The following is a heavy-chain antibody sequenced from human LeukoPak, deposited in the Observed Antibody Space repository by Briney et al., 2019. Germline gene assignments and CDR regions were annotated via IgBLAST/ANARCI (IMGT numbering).Heavy chain of an antibody. J-gene: IGHJ3*02. D-gene: IGHD1-26*01. CDR1: GFTFSDYY. CDR2: ISSSGSTI. Sequence: GGSLRLFCAASGFTFSDYYMSWLRQAPGKGLEWVSYISSSGSTIYYADSVKGRFTISRDNAKNSLYLQMNSLRAEDTAVYYCAREAGVVGATVDAFDIWGQGTMVTVSS. CDR3: AREAGVVGATVDAFDI. V-gene: IGHV3-11*04.